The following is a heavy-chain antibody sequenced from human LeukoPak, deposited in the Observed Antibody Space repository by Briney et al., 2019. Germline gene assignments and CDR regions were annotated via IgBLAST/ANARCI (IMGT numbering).Heavy chain of an antibody. J-gene: IGHJ6*03. V-gene: IGHV5-51*01. D-gene: IGHD3-10*01. Sequence: GESLKISCQGFGYSFTNFWIGWVRQMPGKGLEWMGVIHPRDSDTRYSPSFQGQVTISADKSISTVYLQRSSLKASDTAMYYCARQWGNSGPRYYYFYMDVWGKGTTVTVSS. CDR1: GYSFTNFW. CDR2: IHPRDSDT. CDR3: ARQWGNSGPRYYYFYMDV.